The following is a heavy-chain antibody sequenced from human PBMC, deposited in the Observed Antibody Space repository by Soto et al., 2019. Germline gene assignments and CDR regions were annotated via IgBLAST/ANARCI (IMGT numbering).Heavy chain of an antibody. J-gene: IGHJ4*02. CDR3: AKGRVGSGSLTPRVDF. CDR2: ISGGGDTT. D-gene: IGHD3-10*01. V-gene: IGHV3-23*01. Sequence: EVQLLESGGGLVQPGGSPRLSCAASGFTFNNYAMSWVRQAPGKGLEWVSAISGGGDTTSYADSVKGRFTVSRDGSKNTLYLQMNSLRAEDTAVYYCAKGRVGSGSLTPRVDFWGQGTLVTVSS. CDR1: GFTFNNYA.